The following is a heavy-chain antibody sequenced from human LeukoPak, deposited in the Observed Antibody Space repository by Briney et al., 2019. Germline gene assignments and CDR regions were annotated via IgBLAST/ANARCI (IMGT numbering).Heavy chain of an antibody. CDR2: IRGETYGGAS. CDR3: TTEIRWEVVGGH. Sequence: GGSLRLSCAASGFTFSDAWLTWVRQAPGRRPEWVGRIRGETYGGASDFAAPVKGRFTISRDDSKNTVYLQMNSLKTEDTAVYYCTTEIRWEVVGGHWGQGILVTVSS. CDR1: GFTFSDAW. J-gene: IGHJ4*02. D-gene: IGHD1-26*01. V-gene: IGHV3-15*01.